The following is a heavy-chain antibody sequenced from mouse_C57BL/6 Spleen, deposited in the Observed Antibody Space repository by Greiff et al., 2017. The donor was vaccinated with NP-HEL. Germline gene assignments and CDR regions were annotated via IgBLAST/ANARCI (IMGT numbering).Heavy chain of an antibody. Sequence: VQLQQSGPELVKPGASVKISCKASGYAFSSSWMNWVKQRPGKGLEWIGRIYPGDGDTNYNGKFKGKATLTADKSSSTAYKQLSSLTSEDSAVYFCARLAIWSYYFDYWGQGTTLTVSS. V-gene: IGHV1-82*01. CDR3: ARLAIWSYYFDY. CDR1: GYAFSSSW. D-gene: IGHD1-1*02. J-gene: IGHJ2*01. CDR2: IYPGDGDT.